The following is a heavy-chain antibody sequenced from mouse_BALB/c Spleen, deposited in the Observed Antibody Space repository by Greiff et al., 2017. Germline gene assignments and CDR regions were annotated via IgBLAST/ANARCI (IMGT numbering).Heavy chain of an antibody. D-gene: IGHD1-1*01. CDR2: INPSTGYT. CDR1: GYTFTSYW. Sequence: QVQLQQSGAELAKPGASVKMSCKASGYTFTSYWMHWVKQRPGQGLEWIGYINPSTGYTEYNQKFKDKATLTADKSSSTAYMQLSSLTSEDSAVYYCAGATVSFAYWGQGTLVTVSA. CDR3: AGATVSFAY. V-gene: IGHV1-7*01. J-gene: IGHJ3*01.